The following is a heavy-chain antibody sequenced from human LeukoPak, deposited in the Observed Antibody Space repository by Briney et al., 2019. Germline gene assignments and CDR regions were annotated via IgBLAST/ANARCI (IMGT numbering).Heavy chain of an antibody. CDR1: GFSISHHW. D-gene: IGHD3-16*01. CDR2: IRGDGNDL. CDR3: TTYDYVWGVAAGGADFDY. J-gene: IGHJ4*02. Sequence: GGSLRLSCVGSGFSISHHWINWVRQAPGTGLEWVANIRGDGNDLYYADSVKDRFTISRDNLKNSVFLQMNSLKTEDTAIYYCTTYDYVWGVAAGGADFDYWGQGTLVTVSS. V-gene: IGHV3-7*03.